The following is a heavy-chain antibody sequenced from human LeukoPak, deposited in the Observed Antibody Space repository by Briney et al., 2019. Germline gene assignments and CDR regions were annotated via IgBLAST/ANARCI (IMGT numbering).Heavy chain of an antibody. CDR1: GYTFTSYH. Sequence: ASVKVSCKASGYTFTSYHMHWVRQAPGQGLEWMGIINPSGGGSSSPQKFQGRVTMTRDTSTSTVYMELHSLRSEDTAVYYCARVDLSDYTYNYFDPWGQGTLVTVSS. CDR3: ARVDLSDYTYNYFDP. D-gene: IGHD3-10*01. J-gene: IGHJ5*02. V-gene: IGHV1-46*01. CDR2: INPSGGGS.